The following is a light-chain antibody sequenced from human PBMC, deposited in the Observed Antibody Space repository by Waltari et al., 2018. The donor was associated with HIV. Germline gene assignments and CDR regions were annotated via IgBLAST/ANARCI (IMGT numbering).Light chain of an antibody. CDR2: DGS. J-gene: IGLJ2*01. Sequence: QSALTQPPSASGSPGQSVTISCPGTSSDVGGYNYVSWYQQHPGKAPKLMIYDGSKRPSGGPDRFSGSKSGRRASLTVSGLQAEDEADYYCSSYAGRNNVVFGGGTKVTVL. CDR3: SSYAGRNNVV. V-gene: IGLV2-8*01. CDR1: SSDVGGYNY.